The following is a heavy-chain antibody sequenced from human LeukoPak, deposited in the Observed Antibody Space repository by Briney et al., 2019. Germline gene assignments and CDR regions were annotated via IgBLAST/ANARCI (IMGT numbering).Heavy chain of an antibody. CDR1: GFTVSSNY. CDR3: ARGPPSRN. Sequence: QPGGSLRLSCAASGFTVSSNYMSWVRQAPGKGLEWVSIIYSGGSTFYADSVKGRFTISRDNAKNSLYLQMNSLRAEDTAGYYCARGPPSRNWVQGTLVTVSS. V-gene: IGHV3-53*01. J-gene: IGHJ4*02. CDR2: IYSGGST.